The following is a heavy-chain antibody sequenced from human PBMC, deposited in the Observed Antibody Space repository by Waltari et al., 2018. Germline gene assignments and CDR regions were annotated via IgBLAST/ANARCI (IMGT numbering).Heavy chain of an antibody. D-gene: IGHD3-10*01. V-gene: IGHV3-23*04. CDR3: AKSTRDMVRGVYDAFDI. CDR2: ISGSGGST. J-gene: IGHJ3*02. CDR1: GFTFSSYA. Sequence: EVQLVESGGGLVQPGGSLRLSCAASGFTFSSYAMSWVRQAPGKGLEWVSAISGSGGSTYYADSWKGRFTISRDNSKNPLYLQMNSLRAEDTAVDYCAKSTRDMVRGVYDAFDIWGQGTMVTVSS.